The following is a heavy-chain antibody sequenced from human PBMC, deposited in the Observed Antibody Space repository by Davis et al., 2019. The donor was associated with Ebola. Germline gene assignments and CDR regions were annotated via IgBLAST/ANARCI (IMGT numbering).Heavy chain of an antibody. D-gene: IGHD6-6*01. Sequence: MPSETLSLTCNVSGGSLFSDTYYWSWIRQPPGKGLEWIGYMYNSGSGNYNPSLKSRVSMSVDTSKKQVSLKLSSVTAADTAVYYCAALVQGLDYWGQGTLVTVSS. CDR3: AALVQGLDY. CDR1: GGSLFSDTYY. V-gene: IGHV4-61*01. J-gene: IGHJ4*02. CDR2: MYNSGSG.